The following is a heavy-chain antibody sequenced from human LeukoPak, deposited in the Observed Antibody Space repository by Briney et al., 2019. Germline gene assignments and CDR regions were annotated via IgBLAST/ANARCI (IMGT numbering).Heavy chain of an antibody. CDR2: IIPILGIA. D-gene: IGHD3-22*01. CDR3: ARDPQFSGYWVINYSDY. Sequence: ASVKVSCKASGGTFSSYAISWVRQAPGQGLEWMGRIIPILGIANYAQKFQGRVTITADKSTSTAYMELSSLRSEDTAVYYCARDPQFSGYWVINYSDYWGQGTLVTVSS. CDR1: GGTFSSYA. V-gene: IGHV1-69*04. J-gene: IGHJ4*02.